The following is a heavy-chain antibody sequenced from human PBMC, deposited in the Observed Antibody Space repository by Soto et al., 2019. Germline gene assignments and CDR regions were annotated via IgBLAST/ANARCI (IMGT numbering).Heavy chain of an antibody. D-gene: IGHD6-6*01. CDR2: ISSTGSTP. CDR1: GFPFSDSY. V-gene: IGHV3-11*01. CDR3: ARGQQLVANWLDP. J-gene: IGHJ5*02. Sequence: GGSLRLSCAASGFPFSDSYMAWIRQAPGKGLEEIATISSTGSTPYYADSVKGRFAISRDNAQNSLYLEMNNLRAEDTAVYYCARGQQLVANWLDPWGQGILVTVSS.